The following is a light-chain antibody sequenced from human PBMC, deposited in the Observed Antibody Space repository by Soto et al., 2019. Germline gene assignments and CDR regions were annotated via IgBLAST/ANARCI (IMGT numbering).Light chain of an antibody. CDR1: SSDVGGHNY. CDR3: SSYTSSTTLDVV. V-gene: IGLV2-14*01. CDR2: EVT. J-gene: IGLJ2*01. Sequence: QSVLTQPASVSGSPGQSITISCTVTSSDVGGHNYVSWYQQHPGTAPKLMIYEVTNRPSGVSNRFSGSKSGNTASLTISGLQAEDQANYYCSSYTSSTTLDVVFGGGTKVTV.